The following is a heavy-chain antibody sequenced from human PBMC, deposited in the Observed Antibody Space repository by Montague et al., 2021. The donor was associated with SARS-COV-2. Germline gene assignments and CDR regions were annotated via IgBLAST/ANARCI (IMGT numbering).Heavy chain of an antibody. CDR2: INHSGTA. J-gene: IGHJ3*01. CDR3: AKEREVARAARTLVAFDL. Sequence: SETLSLTCAVYGGSFSVYYWSWLRQSARSGLEWIAEINHSGTANXNPSLKSRVSISVDTSKNQFTLKLTSVTAADTAMYYCAKEREVARAARTLVAFDLWGQGTMVTVSS. V-gene: IGHV4-34*01. CDR1: GGSFSVYY. D-gene: IGHD2-15*01.